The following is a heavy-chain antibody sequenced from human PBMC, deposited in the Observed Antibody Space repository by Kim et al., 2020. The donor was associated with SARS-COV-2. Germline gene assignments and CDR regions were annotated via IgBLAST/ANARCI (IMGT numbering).Heavy chain of an antibody. V-gene: IGHV4-61*01. J-gene: IGHJ5*02. D-gene: IGHD1-1*01. CDR1: GGSVSSGNYY. Sequence: SETLSLTCSVSGGSVSSGNYYWSWIRQPPGKGLEWIGHIFYSGNSNYSPSLKSRVALSLDTSKNQFSLRLTSVTPADAAVYFCARLAARTLGSDTGVSWGQGTLVTVSS. CDR2: IFYSGNS. CDR3: ARLAARTLGSDTGVS.